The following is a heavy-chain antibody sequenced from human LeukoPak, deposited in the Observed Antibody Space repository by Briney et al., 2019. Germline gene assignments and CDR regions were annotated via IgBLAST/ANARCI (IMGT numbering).Heavy chain of an antibody. D-gene: IGHD3-10*01. J-gene: IGHJ4*02. CDR2: IFYTGST. Sequence: PSETLSLTCTVYGGSINTYYWSWIRQPPGKGLEWIGYIFYTGSTNYKPSLKSPVTISVDTSKNEFSLKLSSVTAADTAVYYCASRLWFGEFFDYWGQGTLVTVSS. CDR3: ASRLWFGEFFDY. V-gene: IGHV4-59*08. CDR1: GGSINTYY.